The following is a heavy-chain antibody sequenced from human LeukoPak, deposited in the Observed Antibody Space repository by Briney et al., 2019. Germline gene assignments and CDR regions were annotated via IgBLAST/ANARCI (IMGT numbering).Heavy chain of an antibody. D-gene: IGHD2-15*01. CDR3: AGDIVGVVAATDGFDY. CDR1: AYSFTGYG. CDR2: INPNSSGT. Sequence: ASVKVSCKSSAYSFTGYGVAWVRQAPGQGLEWMGRINPNSSGTNYAQKLQGRVTMTRDTSISTAYMELSRLRSDDTAVFYCAGDIVGVVAATDGFDYWGQGTLVTVSS. V-gene: IGHV1-2*06. J-gene: IGHJ4*02.